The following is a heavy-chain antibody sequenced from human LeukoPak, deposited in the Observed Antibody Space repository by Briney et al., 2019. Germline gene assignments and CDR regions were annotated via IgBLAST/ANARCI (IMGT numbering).Heavy chain of an antibody. CDR1: GGTFSSYA. J-gene: IGHJ6*03. CDR3: ARALRHGDYSSYYYYYMDV. D-gene: IGHD4-17*01. CDR2: IIPIFGTA. Sequence: ASVKVSCKASGGTFSSYAISWVRQAPGQGLEWMGGIIPIFGTANYAQKFQGRVTITADKSTSTAYMELSSLRSEDTAVYYCARALRHGDYSSYYYYYMDVWGKGTTVTVSS. V-gene: IGHV1-69*06.